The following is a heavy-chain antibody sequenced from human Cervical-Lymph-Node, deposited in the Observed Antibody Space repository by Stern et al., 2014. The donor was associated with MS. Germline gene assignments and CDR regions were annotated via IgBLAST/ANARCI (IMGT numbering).Heavy chain of an antibody. J-gene: IGHJ4*02. D-gene: IGHD3-3*01. V-gene: IGHV3-15*01. CDR1: GFTFRNAW. CDR3: TTENPPFVLRFLQWDFDY. CDR2: IKSKANGGTT. Sequence: EDQLVESGGDLVKPGGSLRLSCAASGFTFRNAWMSWVRQAPGEGLEWVGRIKSKANGGTTDYAAPVKGRFTISRDDSKNALYLQMNSLRTEDTAVYYCTTENPPFVLRFLQWDFDYWGQGTLVTVSS.